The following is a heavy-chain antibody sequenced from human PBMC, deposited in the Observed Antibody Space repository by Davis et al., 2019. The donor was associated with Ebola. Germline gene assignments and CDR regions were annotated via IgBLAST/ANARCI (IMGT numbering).Heavy chain of an antibody. D-gene: IGHD3-16*01. CDR1: GFTFSRYP. V-gene: IGHV3-30-3*01. Sequence: GESLKISCAASGFTFSRYPMHWVRQAPGKGLEWVALISYDGSNNYYADSVKGRFTISRDNSKNTLYLQMNSLRAKDTAVYYCARDGPLFALGDYYYGMDVWGQGTTVTVSS. CDR3: ARDGPLFALGDYYYGMDV. J-gene: IGHJ6*02. CDR2: ISYDGSNN.